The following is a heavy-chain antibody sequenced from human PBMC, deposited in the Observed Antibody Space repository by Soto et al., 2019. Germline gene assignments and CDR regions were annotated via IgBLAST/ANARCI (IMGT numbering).Heavy chain of an antibody. V-gene: IGHV1-69*13. CDR1: GGTFSSYA. D-gene: IGHD6-19*01. CDR2: IIPIFGTA. Sequence: SVKVSCKASGGTFSSYAISWVRQAPGQGLEWMGGIIPIFGTANYAQKFQGRVTITADESTSTAYMELSSLRSEDTAVYYCASSARYSSGWYSVFWGQGTLVTVSS. J-gene: IGHJ4*02. CDR3: ASSARYSSGWYSVF.